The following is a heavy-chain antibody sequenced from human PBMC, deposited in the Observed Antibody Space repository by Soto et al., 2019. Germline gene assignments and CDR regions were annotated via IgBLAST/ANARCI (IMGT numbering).Heavy chain of an antibody. D-gene: IGHD2-15*01. V-gene: IGHV4-34*01. CDR3: ARGLMRVVVVVAATGWFDP. CDR1: GGSFSGYY. Sequence: SETLSLTCAVYGGSFSGYYWSWIRQPPGKGLEWIGEINHSGSTNYNPSLKSRVTISVDTSKNQFSLKLSSVTAADTAVYYCARGLMRVVVVVAATGWFDPWGQGTLVTVSS. J-gene: IGHJ5*02. CDR2: INHSGST.